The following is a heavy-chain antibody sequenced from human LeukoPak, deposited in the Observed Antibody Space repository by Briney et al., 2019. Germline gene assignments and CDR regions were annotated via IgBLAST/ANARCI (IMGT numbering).Heavy chain of an antibody. CDR3: ARDYGSGKGMDV. J-gene: IGHJ6*04. Sequence: PSETLSLTCTVSGGSISSYYWSWIRQPPGKGLEWIGYIYYSGSTNYNPSLKSRVTISVDTSKNQSSLKLSSVTAADTAVYYCARDYGSGKGMDVWGKGTTVTVSS. CDR2: IYYSGST. V-gene: IGHV4-59*01. CDR1: GGSISSYY. D-gene: IGHD3-10*01.